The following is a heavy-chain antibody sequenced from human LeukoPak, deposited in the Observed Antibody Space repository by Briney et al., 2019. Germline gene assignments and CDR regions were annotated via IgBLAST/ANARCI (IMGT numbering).Heavy chain of an antibody. CDR3: ARHLRSSGWVKDY. V-gene: IGHV4-39*01. J-gene: IGHJ4*02. CDR1: GGSISSSSYY. Sequence: PSETLSLTCTVSGGSISSSSYYWGWIRQPPGKGLEWIGSIYYSGSTYDNPSLKSRVTISVDTSKNQFSLKLSSVTAADTAVYYCARHLRSSGWVKDYWGQGTLVTVSS. CDR2: IYYSGST. D-gene: IGHD6-19*01.